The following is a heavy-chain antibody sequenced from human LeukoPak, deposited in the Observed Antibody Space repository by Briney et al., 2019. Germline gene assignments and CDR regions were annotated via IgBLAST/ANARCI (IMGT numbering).Heavy chain of an antibody. J-gene: IGHJ3*02. CDR2: INSDGSST. D-gene: IGHD5-18*01. Sequence: GGSLRLSCAASGFTFSSYWMHWVRQAPGKGLVWVSRINSDGSSTSYADSVKGRFTISRDNSKNTLYLQMNSLRAEDTAVYYCANRDTGMAHDAFYIWGQGTMVTVSS. V-gene: IGHV3-74*01. CDR3: ANRDTGMAHDAFYI. CDR1: GFTFSSYW.